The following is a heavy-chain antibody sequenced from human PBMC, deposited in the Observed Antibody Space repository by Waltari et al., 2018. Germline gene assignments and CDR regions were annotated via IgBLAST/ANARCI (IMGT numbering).Heavy chain of an antibody. V-gene: IGHV3-74*01. D-gene: IGHD2-21*01. CDR2: INSDGSST. CDR1: GFTFSSYW. CDR3: AREAAYCGGDCYSR. J-gene: IGHJ3*01. Sequence: EVQLVESGGGLVQPGGSLRLSCAASGFTFSSYWMHCVRQAPGKGLVWVSRINSDGSSTSYADSVKGRFTISRDNAKNTLYLQMNSLRAEDTAVYYCAREAAYCGGDCYSRWGQGTMVTVSS.